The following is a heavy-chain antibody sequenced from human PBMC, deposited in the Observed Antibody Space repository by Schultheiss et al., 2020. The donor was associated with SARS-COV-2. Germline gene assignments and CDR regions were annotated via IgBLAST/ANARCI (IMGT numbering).Heavy chain of an antibody. CDR2: ISWNSGSI. V-gene: IGHV3-9*01. J-gene: IGHJ4*02. Sequence: SLKISCAASGFTFDDYAMHWVRQAPGKGLEWVSGISWNSGSIGYADSVKGRFTISRDNAKNSLYLQMNSLRAEDTAVYYCARHYGGWGGYLDFWGQGTPVTVSS. CDR3: ARHYGGWGGYLDF. CDR1: GFTFDDYA. D-gene: IGHD4-23*01.